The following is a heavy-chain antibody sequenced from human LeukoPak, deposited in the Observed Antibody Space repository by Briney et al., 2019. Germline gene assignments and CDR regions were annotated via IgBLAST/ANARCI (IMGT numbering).Heavy chain of an antibody. CDR2: IKQDGSEK. Sequence: GGSLRLSCVASGFTFNSYWMNWVRQAPGKGLEWVATIKQDGSEKHYGDSVKGRFTISRDNAKNSLYLQMSSLRAEDTAVYYCARANVASGSFDIWGQGTMVTVSS. V-gene: IGHV3-7*01. CDR1: GFTFNSYW. J-gene: IGHJ3*02. D-gene: IGHD2-8*01. CDR3: ARANVASGSFDI.